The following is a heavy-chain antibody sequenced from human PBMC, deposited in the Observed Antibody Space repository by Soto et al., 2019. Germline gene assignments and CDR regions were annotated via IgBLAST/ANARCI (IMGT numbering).Heavy chain of an antibody. D-gene: IGHD3-10*01. J-gene: IGHJ4*02. Sequence: SETLSLTCTVSGGSISSGGYHWSWIRQHPGKGLEWIGYMYYTGSTSYNPSLKSRVAFSMDTPKNQFSLKLNSVTAADTAVYYCARVYMVRGTIIRYFDYWGQGTLVTVSS. CDR2: MYYTGST. CDR3: ARVYMVRGTIIRYFDY. V-gene: IGHV4-31*03. CDR1: GGSISSGGYH.